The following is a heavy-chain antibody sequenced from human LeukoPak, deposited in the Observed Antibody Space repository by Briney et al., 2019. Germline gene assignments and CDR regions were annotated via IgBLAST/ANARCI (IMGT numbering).Heavy chain of an antibody. CDR2: ISSLSGTI. V-gene: IGHV3-48*01. J-gene: IGHJ4*02. D-gene: IGHD3-10*01. CDR1: GFTFSSYS. Sequence: PGGSLRLSCAASGFTFSSYSMNWVRQAPGEGLEWVSYISSLSGTIYYADSVKGRFTISRDNAKNSLYLQMDSLRAEDTAVYYCARFGPRQVRGLIIDARYYFDYWGQGSLVTVSS. CDR3: ARFGPRQVRGLIIDARYYFDY.